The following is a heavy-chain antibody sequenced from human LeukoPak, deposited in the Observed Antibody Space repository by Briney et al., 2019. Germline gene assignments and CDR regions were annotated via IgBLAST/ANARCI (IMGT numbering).Heavy chain of an antibody. J-gene: IGHJ3*02. Sequence: SETLSLTCTVSGGSISSSSYYWGWIRQPPGKGLEWIGSIYYSGSTYYNPSLKSRVTISVDTSKNQFSLKLSSVTAADTAVHYCARDCLFSTSCKQGDAFDIWGQGTMVTVSS. D-gene: IGHD2-2*01. CDR2: IYYSGST. CDR1: GGSISSSSYY. V-gene: IGHV4-39*07. CDR3: ARDCLFSTSCKQGDAFDI.